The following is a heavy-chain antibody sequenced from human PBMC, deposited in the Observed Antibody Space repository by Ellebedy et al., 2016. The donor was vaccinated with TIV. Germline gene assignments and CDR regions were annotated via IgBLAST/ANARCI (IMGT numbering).Heavy chain of an antibody. D-gene: IGHD3-3*01. Sequence: GESLKISXEASGFTFSAYYMSWIRQAPGRGLEWISYITKTTNNSYYADSVRGRFTISRDNSKKLLYLEMNNLRVEDTAVYYCARYGIFGVAQYYFDYWGQGALVTVSS. CDR2: ITKTTNNS. CDR1: GFTFSAYY. J-gene: IGHJ4*02. CDR3: ARYGIFGVAQYYFDY. V-gene: IGHV3-11*01.